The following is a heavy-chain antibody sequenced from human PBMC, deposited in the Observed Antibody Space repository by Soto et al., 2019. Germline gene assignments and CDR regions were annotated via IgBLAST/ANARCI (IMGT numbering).Heavy chain of an antibody. CDR1: GFTFSAFG. Sequence: GGCLRLSCAASGFTFSAFGMHWVRQAPGKGLEWVAIISYDGILKYYADSVKGRFTISRDTSKGALYLQMNSLRPADTAVYYCAKEVKVSGGHYGSLNYYYGMDGCRQRPTFT. D-gene: IGHD3-10*01. J-gene: IGHJ6*02. V-gene: IGHV3-30*18. CDR2: ISYDGILK. CDR3: AKEVKVSGGHYGSLNYYYGMDG.